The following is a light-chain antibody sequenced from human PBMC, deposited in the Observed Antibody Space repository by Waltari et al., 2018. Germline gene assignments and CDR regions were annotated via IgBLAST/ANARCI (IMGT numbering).Light chain of an antibody. Sequence: QSALTQPASVSGSPGQSITISCTGTSSDVGGYHYVHWYQQHPGKAPKLIIYDVSNRPSGVSNRFSGSKSGNTASLTISGLQAEDEADYYCSSYTSSSTLWVFGGGTKLTVL. V-gene: IGLV2-14*03. CDR1: SSDVGGYHY. CDR3: SSYTSSSTLWV. CDR2: DVS. J-gene: IGLJ3*02.